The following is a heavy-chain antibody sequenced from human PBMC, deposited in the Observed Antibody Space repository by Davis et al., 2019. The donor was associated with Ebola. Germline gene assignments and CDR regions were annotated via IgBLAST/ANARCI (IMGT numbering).Heavy chain of an antibody. V-gene: IGHV3-74*01. D-gene: IGHD2-15*01. CDR3: ARGGYSYY. CDR1: AFTFSNYW. Sequence: PGGSLRLSCAASAFTFSNYWMYWVRQAPGEGLMCVSRINSDGTFTTYADSVKGRFTISRDNAENSLYLQMNSLRAEDTAVYYCARGGYSYYWGQGTLVTVSS. CDR2: INSDGTFT. J-gene: IGHJ4*02.